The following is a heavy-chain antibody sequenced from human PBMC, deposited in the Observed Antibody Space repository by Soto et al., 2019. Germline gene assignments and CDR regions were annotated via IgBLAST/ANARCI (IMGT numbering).Heavy chain of an antibody. J-gene: IGHJ4*02. CDR3: VRVLYDSGVVDF. CDR2: IQSGGAT. Sequence: QLVESGGGLFQAGGSTRLSCLVSGFTVGRYDMAWVRQAPGKGLEWASIIQSGGATYYPDSAQGRFTISRDNSKNTVYLKMNSLRVEDTGVYSCVRVLYDSGVVDFWGQGSLITVS. V-gene: IGHV3-53*01. CDR1: GFTVGRYD. D-gene: IGHD5-12*01.